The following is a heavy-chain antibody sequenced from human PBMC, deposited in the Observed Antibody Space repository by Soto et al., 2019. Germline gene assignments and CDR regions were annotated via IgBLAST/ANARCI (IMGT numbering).Heavy chain of an antibody. D-gene: IGHD3-16*02. CDR3: ATDLFPDYADAWVTFRPADY. CDR2: FDAEDGAA. CDR1: GYTLTELS. Sequence: QVELVQSGAEVKKPGASVKVSCKVSGYTLTELSMHWVRQAPGKGLEWMGVFDAEDGAASYAQKFQGRVTMTVDTSTDTAYMEVTSLRSEDPAVYYCATDLFPDYADAWVTFRPADYWGQGTQVTVSS. J-gene: IGHJ4*02. V-gene: IGHV1-24*01.